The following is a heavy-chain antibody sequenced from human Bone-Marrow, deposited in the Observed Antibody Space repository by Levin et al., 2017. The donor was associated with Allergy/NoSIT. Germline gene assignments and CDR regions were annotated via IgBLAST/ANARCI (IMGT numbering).Heavy chain of an antibody. J-gene: IGHJ4*02. V-gene: IGHV4-61*02. Sequence: SETLSLTCTVSGDSISIGNYYWSWIRQPAGKGLEWIGRIHPGGNAIYNPSLKSRVTISVDTSNDQFSLNLNSVTAADTAVYYCAREACNGGTCFDLDFWGQGALVTVSS. CDR1: GDSISIGNYY. D-gene: IGHD2-15*01. CDR3: AREACNGGTCFDLDF. CDR2: IHPGGNA.